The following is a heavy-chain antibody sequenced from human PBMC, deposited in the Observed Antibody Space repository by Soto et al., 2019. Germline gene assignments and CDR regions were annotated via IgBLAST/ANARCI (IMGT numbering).Heavy chain of an antibody. CDR3: ARGLEQWLEGDAFDI. J-gene: IGHJ3*02. CDR2: IWYDGSNK. D-gene: IGHD6-19*01. Sequence: GGSLRLSCAASGFTFSSYGMHWVRQAPGKGLEWVAVIWYDGSNKYYADSVKGRFTISRDNSKNTLYLQMNSLSAEDTAVYYCARGLEQWLEGDAFDIWGQGTMVTVSS. V-gene: IGHV3-33*01. CDR1: GFTFSSYG.